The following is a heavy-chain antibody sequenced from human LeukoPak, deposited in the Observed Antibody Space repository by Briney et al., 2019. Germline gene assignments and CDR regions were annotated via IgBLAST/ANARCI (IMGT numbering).Heavy chain of an antibody. Sequence: GGSLRLSCTASGFTFSSFGMHWVRQTPGKGLEWVTFIHNYETTEYYADSVKGRFTISRDNSKNTVYLQMNSLRTEDTAVYYCATSRDFYDSSGYYPYYFDCWGQGTLVTVSS. CDR2: IHNYETTE. V-gene: IGHV3-30*02. CDR1: GFTFSSFG. J-gene: IGHJ4*02. D-gene: IGHD3-22*01. CDR3: ATSRDFYDSSGYYPYYFDC.